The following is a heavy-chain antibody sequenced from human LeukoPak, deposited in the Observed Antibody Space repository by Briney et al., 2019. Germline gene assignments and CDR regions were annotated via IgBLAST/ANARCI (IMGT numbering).Heavy chain of an antibody. Sequence: SETLSLTCTVSGISLSTYYWSWIRQSPGQGLEWIGNIYYRGDINYNPSLKSRVIMSIDTSKNQFSLKVTSLTAADTAVYYCATNKDWAEADWGQGTLVIVSS. CDR2: IYYRGDI. V-gene: IGHV4-59*03. CDR3: ATNKDWAEAD. D-gene: IGHD3/OR15-3a*01. J-gene: IGHJ4*02. CDR1: GISLSTYY.